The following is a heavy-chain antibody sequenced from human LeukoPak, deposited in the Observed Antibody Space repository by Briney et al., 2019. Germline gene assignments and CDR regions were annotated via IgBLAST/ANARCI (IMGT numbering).Heavy chain of an antibody. D-gene: IGHD6-13*01. CDR3: ARGNSSSWYYGGYYFDY. J-gene: IGHJ4*02. V-gene: IGHV1-69*13. CDR2: IIPIFGTA. CDR1: GGTFSSYA. Sequence: SVKVSCKASGGTFSSYAISWVRQAPGQGLEWMGGIIPIFGTANYAQKFQGRVTITADESTSTAYMELSSLRSEDTAVYYCARGNSSSWYYGGYYFDYWGQGTLVTVSS.